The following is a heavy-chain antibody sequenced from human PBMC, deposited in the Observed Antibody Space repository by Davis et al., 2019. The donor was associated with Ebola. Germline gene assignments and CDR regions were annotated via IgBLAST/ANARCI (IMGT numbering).Heavy chain of an antibody. V-gene: IGHV3-48*02. Sequence: PGGSLRLSCSASGFTFSTYSMDWVRQAPGKGLEWVSYIGSSGSTTFYADSVKGRFTVFRDNAKNSLYLQMNSLRDEDTAVYYCARNRGNYNWYFDLWGRGTLVIVSS. CDR1: GFTFSTYS. J-gene: IGHJ2*01. D-gene: IGHD3-16*01. CDR2: IGSSGSTT. CDR3: ARNRGNYNWYFDL.